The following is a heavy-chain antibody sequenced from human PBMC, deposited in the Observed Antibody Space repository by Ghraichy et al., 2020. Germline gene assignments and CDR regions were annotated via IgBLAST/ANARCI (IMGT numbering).Heavy chain of an antibody. CDR3: ARIAAVGKKSTDGFDI. V-gene: IGHV2-70*04. CDR1: GLSLSTTGMR. CDR2: IDWDDDK. J-gene: IGHJ3*02. Sequence: QTLSLTCTVSGLSLSTTGMRVSWIRQPPGKALEWLARIDWDDDKFYNTYLKTRLSISKDTSKNQVVLTMINMDPVDTATFYCARIAAVGKKSTDGFDIWGQGTMVTVSS. D-gene: IGHD6-13*01.